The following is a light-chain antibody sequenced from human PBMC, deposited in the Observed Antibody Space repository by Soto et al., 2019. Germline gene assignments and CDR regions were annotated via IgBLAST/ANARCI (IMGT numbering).Light chain of an antibody. CDR2: NNS. CDR1: NSNIGRNS. CDR3: ASWDDSPNGHWV. J-gene: IGLJ3*02. Sequence: QSVLTQAPSESGTPGQRVTISCSGSNSNIGRNSVSWYHHLPGTAPKLLIFNNSQRPSGVPDRFSGSKSGTSASLAISGLQSQDEAEYYCASWDDSPNGHWVFGGGTKLTVL. V-gene: IGLV1-44*01.